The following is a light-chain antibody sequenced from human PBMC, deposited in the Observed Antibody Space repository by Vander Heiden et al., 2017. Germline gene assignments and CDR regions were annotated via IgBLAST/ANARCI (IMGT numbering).Light chain of an antibody. CDR1: QPITNY. J-gene: IGKJ1*01. V-gene: IGKV1-39*01. CDR3: QQSLTTPWT. Sequence: DIQMTRSPSSLSASVGDRVTITCRASQPITNYLNWYQQKPGKAPKVLIYAVSTLESGVPSRFSGSASGTDYTLTISRLQPEDFATYFCQQSLTTPWTFGQGTKVEIK. CDR2: AVS.